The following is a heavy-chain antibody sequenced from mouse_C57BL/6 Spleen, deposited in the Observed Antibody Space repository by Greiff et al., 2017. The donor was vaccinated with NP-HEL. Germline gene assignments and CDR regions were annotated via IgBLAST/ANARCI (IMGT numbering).Heavy chain of an antibody. V-gene: IGHV1-59*01. D-gene: IGHD1-1*01. CDR3: AGATVGV. Sequence: QVQLQQPGAELVRPGTSVKLSCKASGYTFTSYWMHWVKQRPGQGLEWIGVIDPSDSYTNYNQKFKGKATLTVDTSSSTAYMQLSSLTSEDSAVYYCAGATVGVWGTGTTVTVSS. J-gene: IGHJ1*03. CDR2: IDPSDSYT. CDR1: GYTFTSYW.